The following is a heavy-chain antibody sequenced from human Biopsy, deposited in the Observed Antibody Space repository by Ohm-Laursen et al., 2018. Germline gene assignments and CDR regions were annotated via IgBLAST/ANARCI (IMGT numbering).Heavy chain of an antibody. Sequence: TLSLTCTVSDGSINSYYWNWIRQPPGKRLEWIGNIYYSGSTNFNPSLKSRVTISVDTSKNQFSLKLSSVTAADTAVYFCARGPSYGYDFDYWGQGTLVAVSS. J-gene: IGHJ4*02. CDR2: IYYSGST. CDR3: ARGPSYGYDFDY. D-gene: IGHD5-18*01. V-gene: IGHV4-59*01. CDR1: DGSINSYY.